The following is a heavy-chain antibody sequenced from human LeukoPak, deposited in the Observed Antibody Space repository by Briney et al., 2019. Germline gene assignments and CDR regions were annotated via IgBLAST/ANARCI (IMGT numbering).Heavy chain of an antibody. Sequence: GGSLRLSCAGSGFTFSDYPMHWVRQAPGKGLEWVAVISYDGNNKYYADSVKGRFIISRDNSKDTLFVHMNSLRAEDTAVYYCSKGGGVADYYPFIGDYFDLWGRGTLLTVSS. CDR3: SKGGGVADYYPFIGDYFDL. V-gene: IGHV3-30-3*01. D-gene: IGHD1-26*01. J-gene: IGHJ2*01. CDR2: ISYDGNNK. CDR1: GFTFSDYP.